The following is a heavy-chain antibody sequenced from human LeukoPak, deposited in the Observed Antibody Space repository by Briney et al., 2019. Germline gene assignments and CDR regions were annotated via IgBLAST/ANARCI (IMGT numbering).Heavy chain of an antibody. CDR3: ARQGDLDCTGGSCYSGMYYFDY. D-gene: IGHD2-15*01. Sequence: SETLSLTCTVSGGSISSYYWTWIRQPAGKGLEWIGRIDTSGGTNYNPSLKSRVTMSVDTSKNQFSLKLSSVTAADTAVYYCARQGDLDCTGGSCYSGMYYFDYWGQGTLVTVSS. J-gene: IGHJ4*02. CDR1: GGSISSYY. V-gene: IGHV4-4*07. CDR2: IDTSGGT.